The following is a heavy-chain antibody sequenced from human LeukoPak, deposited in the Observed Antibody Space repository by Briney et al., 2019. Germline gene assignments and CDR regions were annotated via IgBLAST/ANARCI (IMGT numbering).Heavy chain of an antibody. CDR3: ARVTGYMIEDYFDY. D-gene: IGHD3-22*01. CDR2: IYYSGSI. Sequence: SETLSLTCTVSGGSISSYYWSWLRQPPGKGLEWIGYIYYSGSINYNPSLKSRVTISVDTSKNQFSLRLSSVSAADTAVYYCARVTGYMIEDYFDYWGRGTLVTVSS. V-gene: IGHV4-59*01. CDR1: GGSISSYY. J-gene: IGHJ4*02.